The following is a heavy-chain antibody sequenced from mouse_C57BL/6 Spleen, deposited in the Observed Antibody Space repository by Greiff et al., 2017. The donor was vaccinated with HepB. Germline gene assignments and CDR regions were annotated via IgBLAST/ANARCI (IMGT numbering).Heavy chain of an antibody. Sequence: QVQLQQSGADLVKPGASVKVSCTASGYTFTSYWMHWVKQRPGQGLEWIGRIHPSDSATNYNQKFKGKATLTVDKSSSTAYMQLSSLTSEDSAVYYCAISCYGHGFAYWGQGTLVTVSA. J-gene: IGHJ3*01. CDR2: IHPSDSAT. V-gene: IGHV1-74*01. CDR1: GYTFTSYW. D-gene: IGHD1-2*01. CDR3: AISCYGHGFAY.